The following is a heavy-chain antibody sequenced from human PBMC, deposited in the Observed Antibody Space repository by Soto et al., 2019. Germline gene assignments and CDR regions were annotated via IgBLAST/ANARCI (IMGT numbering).Heavy chain of an antibody. D-gene: IGHD3-22*01. J-gene: IGHJ6*02. CDR2: IDPSDSYT. V-gene: IGHV5-10-1*01. CDR3: ARGRGWYYDSSGYYPPYYYYYGMDV. Sequence: GESLKISCKGSGYSFTSYWISWLRQMPGKGLEWMGRIDPSDSYTNYSPSFQGHVTISADKSISTAYLQWSSLKASDTAMYYCARGRGWYYDSSGYYPPYYYYYGMDVWGQGTTVTVSS. CDR1: GYSFTSYW.